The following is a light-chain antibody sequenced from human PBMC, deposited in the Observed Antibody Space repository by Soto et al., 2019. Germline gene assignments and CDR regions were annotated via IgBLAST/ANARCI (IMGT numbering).Light chain of an antibody. V-gene: IGLV2-14*01. Sequence: TRPASVCGSRGQAITISCTGTSSDVDGYNYVSWYQQHPGKAPKFMIYDVSNRPSGVSNRFSGSKSGNTASLTISGLQAEDEADYYCSSYTTSNTRQIVFGTGAKVTVL. CDR2: DVS. CDR1: SSDVDGYNY. J-gene: IGLJ1*01. CDR3: SSYTTSNTRQIV.